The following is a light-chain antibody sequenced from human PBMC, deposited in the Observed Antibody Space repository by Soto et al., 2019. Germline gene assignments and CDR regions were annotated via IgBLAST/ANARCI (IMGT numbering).Light chain of an antibody. CDR2: EVS. CDR3: RSYTSSSTLV. J-gene: IGLJ2*01. Sequence: QSALTQPASVSGSPGQSITISCTGTSSDVGGYNYVSWYQQHPGKAPKLMIYEVSNRPSGVSNRFSGSKSGNTASLTISGLQAEDEADYYCRSYTSSSTLVFGGGTKPPS. V-gene: IGLV2-14*01. CDR1: SSDVGGYNY.